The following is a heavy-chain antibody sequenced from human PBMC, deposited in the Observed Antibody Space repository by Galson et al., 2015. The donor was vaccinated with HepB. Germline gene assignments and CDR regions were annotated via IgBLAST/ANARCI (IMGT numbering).Heavy chain of an antibody. CDR2: INHSGST. Sequence: DTLSLTCAVYGGSFSVYYWSWIRQPPGKGLEWIGEINHSGSTNYNPSLKSRVTMSVDTSKNQFSLKLSSVTAADTAVYYCARGRTWHTMVRGTYWGYWGQGTLVTVSS. J-gene: IGHJ4*02. CDR3: ARGRTWHTMVRGTYWGY. V-gene: IGHV4-34*01. D-gene: IGHD3-10*01. CDR1: GGSFSVYY.